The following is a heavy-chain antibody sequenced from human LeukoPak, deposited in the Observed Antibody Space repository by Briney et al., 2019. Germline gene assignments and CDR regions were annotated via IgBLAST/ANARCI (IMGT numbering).Heavy chain of an antibody. J-gene: IGHJ3*02. CDR1: GYTFTGYY. D-gene: IGHD3-22*01. Sequence: ASVKVSCKASGYTFTGYYMHWVRRAPGQGLEWMGWINPNSGGTNYAQKFQGRVTMTRDTSISTAYMELSRLRSDDTALYYCARAGVWDYSDTSGYHNGAFDIWGQGTMVTVSS. CDR2: INPNSGGT. CDR3: ARAGVWDYSDTSGYHNGAFDI. V-gene: IGHV1-2*02.